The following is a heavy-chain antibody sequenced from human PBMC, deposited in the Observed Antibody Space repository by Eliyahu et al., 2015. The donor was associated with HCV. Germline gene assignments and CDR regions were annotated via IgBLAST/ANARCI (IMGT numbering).Heavy chain of an antibody. CDR2: ISSNGDST. CDR1: EFTFSAVA. D-gene: IGHD2/OR15-2a*01. V-gene: IGHV3-23*01. Sequence: EVQLLESGGGLVQPGGSLRLSCAASEFTFSAVAMXWVRQAPGKGLEWVSGISSNGDSTYYADSVKGRFTISRDNSKNTLSLQMNSLRAEDTAAYSCAKQSSTFYSLFDSWGQGTLVTVSS. J-gene: IGHJ4*02. CDR3: AKQSSTFYSLFDS.